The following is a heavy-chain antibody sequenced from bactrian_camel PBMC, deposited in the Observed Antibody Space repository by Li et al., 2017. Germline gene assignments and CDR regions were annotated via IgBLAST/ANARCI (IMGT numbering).Heavy chain of an antibody. J-gene: IGHJ4*01. CDR1: GNIYSRYY. V-gene: IGHV3S53*01. Sequence: HVQLVESGGGSVQAGGSLRLSCEVPGNIYSRYYMAWFRQSPGKQREVVARISFVGLTTYADSVKGRFTISRDNAKDTLYLQMNSLKIEDTAVYYCALGSSRQATMTARGKGTQVTVS. D-gene: IGHD3*01. CDR2: ISFVGLT.